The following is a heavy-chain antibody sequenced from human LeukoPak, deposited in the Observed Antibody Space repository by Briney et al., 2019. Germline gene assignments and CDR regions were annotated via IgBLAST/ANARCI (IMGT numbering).Heavy chain of an antibody. D-gene: IGHD6-13*01. Sequence: GASVKVSCKASGYTFTSYGISWVRQPPGQGREWMGWISAYNGNTNYAQKLQGRVTMTTDTSTSTAYMELSRLRSDDTAVYYCARAPSLYSSSFDYWGQGTLVTVSS. J-gene: IGHJ4*02. CDR1: GYTFTSYG. CDR2: ISAYNGNT. CDR3: ARAPSLYSSSFDY. V-gene: IGHV1-18*01.